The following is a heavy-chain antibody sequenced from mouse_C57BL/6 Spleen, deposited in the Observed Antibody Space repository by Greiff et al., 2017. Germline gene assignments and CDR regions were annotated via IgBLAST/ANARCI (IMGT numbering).Heavy chain of an antibody. CDR2: ISDGGSYT. V-gene: IGHV5-4*01. CDR3: ARDPSIYEGYYFDY. D-gene: IGHD2-10*02. Sequence: EVQLMESGGGLVKPGGSLKLSCAASGFTFSSYAMSWVRQTPEKRLEWVATISDGGSYTYYPDNVKGRFTISRDNAKNNLYLQMSHLKSEDTAMYYCARDPSIYEGYYFDYWGQGTTLTVSS. J-gene: IGHJ2*01. CDR1: GFTFSSYA.